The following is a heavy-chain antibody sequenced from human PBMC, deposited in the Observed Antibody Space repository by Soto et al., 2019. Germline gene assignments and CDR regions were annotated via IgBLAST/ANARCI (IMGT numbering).Heavy chain of an antibody. CDR2: IWYDGSNK. CDR3: ARVNARYYMDV. V-gene: IGHV3-33*01. Sequence: GGSLRLSCAASGFTFSSYGMHWVRQAPGKGLEWVAVIWYDGSNKYYADSVKGRFTISRDNSKNTLYLQMNSLRAEDTAVYYCARVNARYYMDVWGKGTTVTVSS. J-gene: IGHJ6*03. CDR1: GFTFSSYG.